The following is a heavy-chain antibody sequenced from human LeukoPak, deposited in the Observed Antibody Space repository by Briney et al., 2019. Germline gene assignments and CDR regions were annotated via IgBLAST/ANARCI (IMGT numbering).Heavy chain of an antibody. CDR1: GYSISSGHY. D-gene: IGHD3-10*01. Sequence: SETLSLTCTVSGYSISSGHYWGWFRQPPGKGLEWIGSMYHSGSTYYNPPLKSRVTISEDTSKNQFSLKLRSVTAADTAVYYCARGPRFGELLWHWFDPWGQGTLVTVSS. CDR2: MYHSGST. J-gene: IGHJ5*02. CDR3: ARGPRFGELLWHWFDP. V-gene: IGHV4-38-2*02.